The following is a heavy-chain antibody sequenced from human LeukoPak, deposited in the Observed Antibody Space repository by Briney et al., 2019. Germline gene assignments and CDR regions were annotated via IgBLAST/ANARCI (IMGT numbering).Heavy chain of an antibody. CDR2: LSGNRGGT. CDR1: GFTFNNYV. CDR3: ARPIFGVIIAGGWFDP. Sequence: TGGSLRLSCTASGFTFNNYVMSWVRQAPGKGLEWVSSLSGNRGGTYYADSVKGRFTISRDNSKNTLYLQMNSLKTDDTAVYYCARPIFGVIIAGGWFDPWGQGTLVTVSS. J-gene: IGHJ5*02. D-gene: IGHD3-3*01. V-gene: IGHV3-23*01.